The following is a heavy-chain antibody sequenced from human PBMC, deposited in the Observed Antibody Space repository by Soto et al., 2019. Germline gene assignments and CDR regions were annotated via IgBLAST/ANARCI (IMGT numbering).Heavy chain of an antibody. CDR1: GGSISSYH. CDR2: IYNSGST. D-gene: IGHD1-7*01. J-gene: IGHJ6*02. Sequence: SETLSLTCSVSGGSISSYHWSWIRQPPGKGLEWIGYIYNSGSTYYNPSLKSRVTISVDTSKNQFSLNLSSVTSADTAVYFCARDKTGTTLNYYFGMDVWGQGTTVTVSS. CDR3: ARDKTGTTLNYYFGMDV. V-gene: IGHV4-59*01.